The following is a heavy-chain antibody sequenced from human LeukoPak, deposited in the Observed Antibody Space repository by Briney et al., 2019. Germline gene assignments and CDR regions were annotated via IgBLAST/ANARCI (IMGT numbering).Heavy chain of an antibody. D-gene: IGHD6-19*01. CDR3: ARAPPHLSSGWYYFDY. V-gene: IGHV3-21*01. CDR1: GFTFSSYS. CDR2: ISSSSSYI. J-gene: IGHJ4*02. Sequence: GGSLRLSCAASGFTFSSYSMNWVRQAPGKGLEWVSSISSSSSYIYYADSVKGRFTISRDNAKNSLYLQMNSLRAEDTAVYYCARAPPHLSSGWYYFDYWGQGTLVTVSS.